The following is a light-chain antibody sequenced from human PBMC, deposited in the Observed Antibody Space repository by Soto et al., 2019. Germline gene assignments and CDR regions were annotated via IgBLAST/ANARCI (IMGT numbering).Light chain of an antibody. Sequence: EIVLTQSPATLSLSPGETATLSCRASQSIDIYLAWYQQRPGRAPRLLIYDASSRPAAVPARFSGSGSGTDFTLTIAGLEPEDFAVYYCQQRGNWPLTFGGGTKVDIK. V-gene: IGKV3-11*01. CDR2: DAS. CDR3: QQRGNWPLT. CDR1: QSIDIY. J-gene: IGKJ4*01.